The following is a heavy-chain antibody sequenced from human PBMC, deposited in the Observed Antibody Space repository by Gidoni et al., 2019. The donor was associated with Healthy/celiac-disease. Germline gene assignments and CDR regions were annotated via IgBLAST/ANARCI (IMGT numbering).Heavy chain of an antibody. CDR2: INHSGST. CDR3: ARGAVLRFLEWLPRGFDI. J-gene: IGHJ3*02. Sequence: QVQLQQWGAGLLKPSETLSLTCAVYGVSFSGYYWSWIRQPPGKGLEWIGEINHSGSTNYSPSLKSRVTISVDTSKNQFSLKLSSVTAADTAVYYCARGAVLRFLEWLPRGFDIWGQGTMVTVSS. CDR1: GVSFSGYY. D-gene: IGHD3-3*01. V-gene: IGHV4-34*01.